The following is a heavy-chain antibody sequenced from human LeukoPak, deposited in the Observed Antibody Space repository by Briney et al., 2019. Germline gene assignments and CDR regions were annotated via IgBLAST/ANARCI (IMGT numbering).Heavy chain of an antibody. D-gene: IGHD1-14*01. J-gene: IGHJ4*02. V-gene: IGHV3-23*01. CDR3: AKDLPMNPRGD. CDR1: GFTFSGYA. CDR2: ISVSGGSP. Sequence: GGSLRLSCAASGFTFSGYAMSWVRQAPGKGREWVSAISVSGGSPNSADPVKGRFTISRDNSKNALYLQMNSLRAEDRAVYYGAKDLPMNPRGDWGQGTLVTVSS.